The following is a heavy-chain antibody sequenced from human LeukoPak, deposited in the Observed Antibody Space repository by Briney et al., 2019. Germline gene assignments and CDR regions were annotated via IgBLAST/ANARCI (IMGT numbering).Heavy chain of an antibody. D-gene: IGHD3-16*01. J-gene: IGHJ5*02. CDR1: GGSISSYY. CDR2: IYYSGST. Sequence: SETLSLTCTVSGGSISSYYWSWMRQPPGKGLEWIGYIYYSGSTNYNPSLKSRVTISVDTSKNQFSLKLSSVTAADTAVYYCARGGDDYVWGSPNWFDPWGQGTLVTVSS. V-gene: IGHV4-59*01. CDR3: ARGGDDYVWGSPNWFDP.